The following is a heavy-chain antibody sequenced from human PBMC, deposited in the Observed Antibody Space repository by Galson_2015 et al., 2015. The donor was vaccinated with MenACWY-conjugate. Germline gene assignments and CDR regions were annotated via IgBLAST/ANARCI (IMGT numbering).Heavy chain of an antibody. D-gene: IGHD1-7*01. CDR3: ARDHPGTNTPGFFDY. Sequence: SLRLSCAASGFTFSSYAMNWVRQAPGKGLEWVSYISSSSSTIYYADSVKGRFTISRDNAKNSLYLQMNSLRAEDTAVYYCARDHPGTNTPGFFDYWGQGTLVTVSS. V-gene: IGHV3-48*04. J-gene: IGHJ4*02. CDR1: GFTFSSYA. CDR2: ISSSSSTI.